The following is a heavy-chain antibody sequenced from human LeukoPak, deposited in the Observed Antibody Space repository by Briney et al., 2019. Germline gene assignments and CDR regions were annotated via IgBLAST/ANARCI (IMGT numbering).Heavy chain of an antibody. Sequence: PSETLSLTCTVSGGSISSSSYYWGWIRQPPGKGLEWIGSIYYSGSTYYNPSLKSRVTISVDTSKNQFSLKLSSVTAADTAVYYWARHPFGVQLVVDPNNWFDPWGQGTLVTVSS. D-gene: IGHD6-6*01. J-gene: IGHJ5*02. V-gene: IGHV4-39*01. CDR2: IYYSGST. CDR3: ARHPFGVQLVVDPNNWFDP. CDR1: GGSISSSSYY.